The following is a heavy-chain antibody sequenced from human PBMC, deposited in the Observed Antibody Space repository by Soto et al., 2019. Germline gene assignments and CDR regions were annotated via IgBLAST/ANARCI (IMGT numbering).Heavy chain of an antibody. V-gene: IGHV4-31*03. J-gene: IGHJ6*02. CDR2: IYYSGST. Sequence: QVQLQESGPGLVKPSQTLSLTCTVSGGSISSGDYYWSWIRQHPGKGLEWIGYIYYSGSTYYNPSLKSRVTISVDTSKNQFSLKLSSVTAADTAVYYCARDTYYYGSGSYRPLHGMDVWGQGTTVTVSS. CDR1: GGSISSGDYY. D-gene: IGHD3-10*01. CDR3: ARDTYYYGSGSYRPLHGMDV.